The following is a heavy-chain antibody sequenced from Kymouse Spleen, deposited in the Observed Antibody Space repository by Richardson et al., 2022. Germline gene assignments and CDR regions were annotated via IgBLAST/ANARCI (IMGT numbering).Heavy chain of an antibody. D-gene: IGHD1-7*01. CDR3: TTDDNWNSYFDY. V-gene: IGHV3-15*01. CDR1: GFTFSNAW. Sequence: EVQLVESGGGLVKPGGSLRLSCAASGFTFSNAWMSWVRQAPGKGLEWVGRIKSKTDGGTTDYAAPVKGRFTISRDDSKNTLYLQMNSLKTEDTAVYYCTTDDNWNSYFDYWGQGTLVTVSS. J-gene: IGHJ4*02. CDR2: IKSKTDGGTT.